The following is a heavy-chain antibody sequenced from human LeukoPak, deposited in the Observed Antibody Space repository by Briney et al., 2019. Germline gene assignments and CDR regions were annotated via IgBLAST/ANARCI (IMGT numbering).Heavy chain of an antibody. CDR3: AREVPYYYDSSGYYIGD. CDR2: IYSGGST. D-gene: IGHD3-22*01. CDR1: GFTVSSNY. J-gene: IGHJ4*02. V-gene: IGHV3-66*02. Sequence: GGSLRLSCAASGFTVSSNYMSWVRQAPGKGLEWVSVIYSGGSTYYADSVKGRFTISRGNSKNTLYLQMNSLRAEDTAVYYCAREVPYYYDSSGYYIGDWGQGTLVTVSS.